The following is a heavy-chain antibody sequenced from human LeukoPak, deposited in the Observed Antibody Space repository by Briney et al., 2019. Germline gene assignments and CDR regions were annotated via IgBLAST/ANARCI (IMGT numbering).Heavy chain of an antibody. Sequence: GGSLRLSCAASGFTFSNYAMSWVRQAPGKGPEWVSTISGSGINTYYPDSVKGRFTISRDNSKNKLYLQMNSLRAEDTAVYYCAKERDSSGWPSDASDVWGQGTMVTVSS. D-gene: IGHD6-19*01. CDR2: ISGSGINT. V-gene: IGHV3-23*01. CDR3: AKERDSSGWPSDASDV. J-gene: IGHJ3*01. CDR1: GFTFSNYA.